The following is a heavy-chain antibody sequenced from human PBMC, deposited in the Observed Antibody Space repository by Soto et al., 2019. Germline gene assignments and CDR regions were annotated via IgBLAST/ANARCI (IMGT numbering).Heavy chain of an antibody. V-gene: IGHV1-58*01. D-gene: IGHD3-3*01. J-gene: IGHJ4*02. CDR2: IVVGSGNT. CDR3: AEVDLWSGYYTWY. CDR1: GFTFTSSA. Sequence: QMQLVQSGPEVKKPGTSVKVSCKASGFTFTSSAVQWVRQARGQRLEWIGWIVVGSGNTNYAQKFQERVTITRDMSTSTDYMELSSLRSEDTAVYYCAEVDLWSGYYTWYWGQGTLVTVS.